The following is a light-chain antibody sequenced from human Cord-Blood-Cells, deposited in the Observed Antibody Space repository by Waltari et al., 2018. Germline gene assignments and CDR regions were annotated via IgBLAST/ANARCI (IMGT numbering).Light chain of an antibody. CDR2: YDS. CDR3: QVWDSSSDHVV. CDR1: NIGSKS. V-gene: IGLV3-21*04. Sequence: SYVLTQPPSVSVAPGKTARITCGGNNIGSKSVHWYQQKPGQAPVLVIYYDSDRPSGIPEGFSGSNSGNTATLTIRRVEAGDEADYYCQVWDSSSDHVVFGGGTKLTVL. J-gene: IGLJ2*01.